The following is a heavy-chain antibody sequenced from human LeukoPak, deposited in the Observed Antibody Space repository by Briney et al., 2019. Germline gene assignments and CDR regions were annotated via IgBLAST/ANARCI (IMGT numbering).Heavy chain of an antibody. CDR1: GGSFSGYY. Sequence: SETLSLTCAVYGGSFSGYYWSWIRQPPGKGLERIGEINHSGSTNYNPSPKSRVTISVDTSKNQFSLKLSSVTAADTAVYYCAKGHVLLWFGELFPPGHYGMDVWGKGTTVTVSS. D-gene: IGHD3-10*01. CDR2: INHSGST. V-gene: IGHV4-34*01. J-gene: IGHJ6*04. CDR3: AKGHVLLWFGELFPPGHYGMDV.